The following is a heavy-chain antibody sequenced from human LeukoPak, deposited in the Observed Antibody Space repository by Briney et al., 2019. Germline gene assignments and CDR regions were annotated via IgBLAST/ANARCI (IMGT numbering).Heavy chain of an antibody. CDR1: GFTVSSNY. V-gene: IGHV3-53*01. CDR2: FYTGGHT. Sequence: GGSLRLSCAASGFTVSSNYMTWVRQAPGKGLEWVSVFYTGGHTYYADSVKGRFTISRDNAKNSLFLQMSSLKAEDTAVYYCARGGQRMFDYWGQGTLVTVSS. CDR3: ARGGQRMFDY. J-gene: IGHJ4*02.